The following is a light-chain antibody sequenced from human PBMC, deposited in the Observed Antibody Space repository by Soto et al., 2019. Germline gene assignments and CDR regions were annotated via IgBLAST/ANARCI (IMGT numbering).Light chain of an antibody. J-gene: IGKJ2*01. Sequence: EIVLTQSPGTLSLSPGERATLSCRASQSVSSSYLAWYQRKPGQAPRPLIYGASTRATGIPDRFSGSGSGTDFTLTISRLEPEDFAVYYCQQYGSSPYTFGQGTKLEIK. CDR2: GAS. CDR1: QSVSSSY. V-gene: IGKV3-20*01. CDR3: QQYGSSPYT.